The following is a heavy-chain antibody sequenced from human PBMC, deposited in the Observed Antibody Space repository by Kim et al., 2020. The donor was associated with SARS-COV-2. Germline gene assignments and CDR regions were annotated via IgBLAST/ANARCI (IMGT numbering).Heavy chain of an antibody. D-gene: IGHD3-10*01. Sequence: SVKGRLTISRDNAKNTMYLQMNSLRAGDTAVYYCARDYSGGDGYYYGMDVWGQGTTVTVSS. J-gene: IGHJ6*02. CDR3: ARDYSGGDGYYYGMDV. V-gene: IGHV3-66*01.